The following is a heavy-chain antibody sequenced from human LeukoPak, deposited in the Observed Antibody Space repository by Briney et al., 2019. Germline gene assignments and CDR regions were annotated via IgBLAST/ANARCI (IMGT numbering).Heavy chain of an antibody. J-gene: IGHJ4*02. CDR2: ISSSSSYI. V-gene: IGHV3-21*01. D-gene: IGHD3-10*01. Sequence: PGGSLRLSCAASGFTFSSYSMNWVRQAPGKGLEWVSSISSSSSYIYYADSVKGRFTISRDNAKNSLYLQMNSLRAEDTAVYYCARAIGRGGDFDYWGQGILVTVSS. CDR3: ARAIGRGGDFDY. CDR1: GFTFSSYS.